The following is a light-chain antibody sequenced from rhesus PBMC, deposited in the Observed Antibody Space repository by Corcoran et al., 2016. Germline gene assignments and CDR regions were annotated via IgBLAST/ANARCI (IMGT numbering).Light chain of an antibody. CDR1: QSVSSY. V-gene: IGKV3S9*01. J-gene: IGKJ4*01. CDR3: QQYSNWPLT. CDR2: GAS. Sequence: EIVMTQSPATLSLSPGERATLSCRASQSVSSYVAWYQQKPEQAPRLLIYGASSRATGIPERFSGSGSWTDCTLTISSLEPEDFAVYYCQQYSNWPLTFGGGTKVEIK.